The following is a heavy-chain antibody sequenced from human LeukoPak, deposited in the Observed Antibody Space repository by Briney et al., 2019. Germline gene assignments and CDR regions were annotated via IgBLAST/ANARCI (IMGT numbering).Heavy chain of an antibody. V-gene: IGHV5-51*01. CDR2: IYPGDSDT. D-gene: IGHD3-10*01. J-gene: IGHJ4*02. CDR3: ARQGWPPGSGSYYNDY. CDR1: GYSFTSYW. Sequence: GESLKISCKGSGYSFTSYWIGWVRQMPGKGLEWMGIIYPGDSDTRYSPSFQGQVTISADKSISTAYLQWSSLKASDTAMYYCARQGWPPGSGSYYNDYWGQGTLVTVSS.